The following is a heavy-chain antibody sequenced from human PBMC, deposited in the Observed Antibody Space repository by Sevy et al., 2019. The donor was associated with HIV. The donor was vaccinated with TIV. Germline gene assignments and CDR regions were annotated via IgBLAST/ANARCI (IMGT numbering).Heavy chain of an antibody. CDR2: ISKSGTNI. D-gene: IGHD4-17*01. CDR3: ARDLPPSGTTVEHFDC. V-gene: IGHV3-48*03. CDR1: GFIFSSYE. Sequence: GGSLRLSCAASGFIFSSYEMNWVRQAPGKGLEWVSYISKSGTNIYYSDSVKGRFTISRDNARNSLYLQMNSLRAEDTAVYYCARDLPPSGTTVEHFDCWGQGTLVTVSS. J-gene: IGHJ4*02.